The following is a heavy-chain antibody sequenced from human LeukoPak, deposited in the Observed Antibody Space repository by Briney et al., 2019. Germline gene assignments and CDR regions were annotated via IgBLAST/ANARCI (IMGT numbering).Heavy chain of an antibody. J-gene: IGHJ5*02. V-gene: IGHV4-34*11. CDR2: IYYSGST. CDR3: ARRSGYSPNWFDP. CDR1: GGSFSGYY. Sequence: SETLSLTCAVYGGSFSGYYWSWIRQPPGKGLEWIGYIYYSGSTNYNPSLKSRVTMSVDTSKNQFSLKLTSVTAADTAVYYCARRSGYSPNWFDPWGQGTLVTVSS. D-gene: IGHD3-3*01.